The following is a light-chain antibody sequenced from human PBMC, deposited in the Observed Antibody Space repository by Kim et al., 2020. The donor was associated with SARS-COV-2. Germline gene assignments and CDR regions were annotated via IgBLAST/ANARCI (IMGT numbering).Light chain of an antibody. Sequence: SYELTQPPSVSVSPGQTASITCSGDKLGDKYACWYQQKPGQSPVLVIYQDRKRHSGIPARFSGSNSGNTATLTISGPQAMDEADYYCQAWDSSTVVFGGG. V-gene: IGLV3-1*01. CDR3: QAWDSSTVV. CDR2: QDR. J-gene: IGLJ2*01. CDR1: KLGDKY.